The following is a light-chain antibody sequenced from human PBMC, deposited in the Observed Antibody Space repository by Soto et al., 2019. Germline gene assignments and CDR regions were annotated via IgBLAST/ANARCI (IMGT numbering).Light chain of an antibody. Sequence: EIVLTQSPATPSVSSGQKTHLFCXXSQSVSSSYLAWYQQKPGLAPRLLIYGASTRATGIPARFSGSGSGTEFTLTISSLQSEDFAVYFCQQYNIWPQTFGQGTKVDIK. CDR3: QQYNIWPQT. CDR1: QSVSSSY. CDR2: GAS. V-gene: IGKV3-15*01. J-gene: IGKJ1*01.